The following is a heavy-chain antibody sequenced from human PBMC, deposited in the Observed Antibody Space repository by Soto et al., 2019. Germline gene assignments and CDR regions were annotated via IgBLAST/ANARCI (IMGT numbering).Heavy chain of an antibody. CDR2: TYYRSRWYS. CDR3: ARSEDDSDYYYYGLDV. V-gene: IGHV6-1*01. D-gene: IGHD3-16*01. J-gene: IGHJ6*02. Sequence: SQTLSLTCVISGDSVSSSSVAWNWVRQSPSRGLEWLGRTYYRSRWYSDFAVSVRGRIVINADTSKNQFSLQLNSVTPEDTAVYFCARSEDDSDYYYYGLDVWGQGTTVTVSS. CDR1: GDSVSSSSVA.